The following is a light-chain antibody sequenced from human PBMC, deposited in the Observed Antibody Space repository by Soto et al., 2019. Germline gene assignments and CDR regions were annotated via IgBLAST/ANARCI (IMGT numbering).Light chain of an antibody. V-gene: IGKV3D-11*02. CDR1: QSVSSS. CDR2: DTS. CDR3: QQRDNWQYT. J-gene: IGKJ2*01. Sequence: EFVLTQSPATLSSSPGQRVTLSCRASQSVSSSSAWYQLKPGQSPRLLIYDTSERATGVPARFSGSGSGTDFTLTISGLEPEDFADYYCQQRDNWQYTFGLGTKLEIK.